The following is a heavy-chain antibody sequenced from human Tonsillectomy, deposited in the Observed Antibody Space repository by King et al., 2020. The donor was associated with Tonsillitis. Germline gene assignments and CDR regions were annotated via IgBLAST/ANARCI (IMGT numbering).Heavy chain of an antibody. V-gene: IGHV4-59*01. J-gene: IGHJ2*01. CDR2: IYYSGST. Sequence: VQLQESGPGLVKPSETLSLTCTVSGGSISSYYWSWIRQPPGKGLEWIGYIYYSGSTNYNPSLKSRVTISVYTSKNQFSLKLSSVTAAETAVYYCARKLYYDSSGYSWYFDLWGRGTLVTVSS. CDR1: GGSISSYY. CDR3: ARKLYYDSSGYSWYFDL. D-gene: IGHD3-22*01.